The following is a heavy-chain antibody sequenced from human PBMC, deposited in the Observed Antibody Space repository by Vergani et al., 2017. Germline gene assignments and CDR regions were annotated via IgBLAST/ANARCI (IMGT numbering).Heavy chain of an antibody. D-gene: IGHD2-15*01. Sequence: EVQLLESGGGLVQPGGSLRLSCAASGFTFSSYAMSWVRQAPGKGLEWVSAISGSGGSTYYADSVKGRFTISRDNSKNTLYLQMNSLRAEDTAVNYCAKDVSLHCSGGSCYSDYFDYWGQGTLVTVSS. CDR3: AKDVSLHCSGGSCYSDYFDY. CDR1: GFTFSSYA. V-gene: IGHV3-23*01. CDR2: ISGSGGST. J-gene: IGHJ4*02.